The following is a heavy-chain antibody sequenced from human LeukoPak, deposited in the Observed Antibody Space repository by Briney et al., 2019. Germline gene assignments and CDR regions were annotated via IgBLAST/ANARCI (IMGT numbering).Heavy chain of an antibody. J-gene: IGHJ5*02. V-gene: IGHV1-69*04. CDR1: GGTFSRYA. CDR2: IIPILGIA. Sequence: SVKVSCKASGGTFSRYAISWVRQAPGQGLEWMGRIIPILGIANYAQKFQGRVTITADKSTSTAYMELSSLRSEDTAVYYCARQDGSGSDFDPWGQGTLVTVSS. D-gene: IGHD3-10*01. CDR3: ARQDGSGSDFDP.